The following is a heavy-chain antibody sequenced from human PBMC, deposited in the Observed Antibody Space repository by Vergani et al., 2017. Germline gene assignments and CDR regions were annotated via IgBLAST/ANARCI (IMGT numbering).Heavy chain of an antibody. J-gene: IGHJ4*02. D-gene: IGHD3-16*01. Sequence: QVQLVESGGGVVQRGGSLRLSCATSGFTLRNYDMQWISQGPGKGLEFVAFIQFDGSNQYYADAVKGRFTLSRDFSKNTLYLQMNSLRTDDTATCYCAKHFRGWGIDYWGQGTQVIVSS. CDR3: AKHFRGWGIDY. CDR1: GFTLRNYD. V-gene: IGHV3-30*02. CDR2: IQFDGSNQ.